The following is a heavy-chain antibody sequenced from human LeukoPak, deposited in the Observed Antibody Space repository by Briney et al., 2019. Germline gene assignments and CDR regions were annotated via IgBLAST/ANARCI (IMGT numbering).Heavy chain of an antibody. CDR3: ARDPYYDFWSGHRHYFDY. Sequence: GGSLRLSCAASGFTFSSYAMSWVRQAPGKGLEWVANIKQDGSEKYYVDSVKGRFTISRDNAKNSLYLQMNSLRAEDTAVYYCARDPYYDFWSGHRHYFDYWGQGTLVTVSS. CDR2: IKQDGSEK. J-gene: IGHJ4*02. D-gene: IGHD3-3*01. CDR1: GFTFSSYA. V-gene: IGHV3-7*01.